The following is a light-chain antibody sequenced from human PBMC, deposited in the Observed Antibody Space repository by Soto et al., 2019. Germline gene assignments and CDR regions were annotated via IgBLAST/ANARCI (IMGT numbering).Light chain of an antibody. CDR1: QSISNW. V-gene: IGKV1-5*01. Sequence: EIQMTQSPFTTSASLGSGVSISCRASQSISNWLAWYQQKPGKAPKLLIYDASRLENGVPSRFSGSGSGTEFTLTISSLQADDFATYYCHQYNDNWTFGQGTKVDIK. J-gene: IGKJ1*01. CDR2: DAS. CDR3: HQYNDNWT.